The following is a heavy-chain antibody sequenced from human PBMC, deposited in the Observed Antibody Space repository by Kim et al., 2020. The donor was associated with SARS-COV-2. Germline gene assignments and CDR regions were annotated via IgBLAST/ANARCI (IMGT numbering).Heavy chain of an antibody. V-gene: IGHV3-21*01. D-gene: IGHD2-15*01. Sequence: GGSLRLSCAASGFTFSSYSMNWVRQAPGKGLEWVSSISSSSSYIYYADSVKGRFTISRDNAKNSLYLQMNSLRAEDTAVYYCTSNGCSGGSCYHYYGMDVWGQRTTVTVAS. CDR3: TSNGCSGGSCYHYYGMDV. CDR1: GFTFSSYS. CDR2: ISSSSSYI. J-gene: IGHJ6*02.